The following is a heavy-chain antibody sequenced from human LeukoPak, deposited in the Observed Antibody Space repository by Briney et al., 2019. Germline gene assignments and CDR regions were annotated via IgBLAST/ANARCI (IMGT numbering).Heavy chain of an antibody. CDR2: ISVGVGTT. V-gene: IGHV3-23*01. Sequence: RSGGSLRLSCAASGFIFSSYAMSWVRQAPGKGLQWVSSISVGVGTTYYADSVKGRFTISRDNSKNTLYLQMNNLRAEDTAIYYCAKLGTTVMTPTVSWGQGTLVTVSS. D-gene: IGHD4-23*01. J-gene: IGHJ5*02. CDR3: AKLGTTVMTPTVS. CDR1: GFIFSSYA.